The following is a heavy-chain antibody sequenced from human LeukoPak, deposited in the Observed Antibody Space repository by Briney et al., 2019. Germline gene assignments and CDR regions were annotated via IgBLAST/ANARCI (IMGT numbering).Heavy chain of an antibody. D-gene: IGHD6-13*01. CDR1: GGSISSYY. J-gene: IGHJ4*02. CDR2: INYSGST. Sequence: SETLSLTCTVSGGSISSYYWSWIRQPPGKGLEWIAYINYSGSTNYNPSLKSRITISVDTSKNQFSLKLSSVTAADTAVYYCARGITGITATGSEWGQGTLVTVSS. V-gene: IGHV4-59*08. CDR3: ARGITGITATGSE.